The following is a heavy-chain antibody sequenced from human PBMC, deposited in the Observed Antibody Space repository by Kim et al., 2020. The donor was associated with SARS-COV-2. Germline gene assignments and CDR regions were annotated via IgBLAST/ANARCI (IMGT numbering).Heavy chain of an antibody. J-gene: IGHJ4*02. V-gene: IGHV4-34*01. CDR2: INHSGST. D-gene: IGHD3-3*01. CDR3: ARGWSPDY. CDR1: GGSFSGYY. Sequence: SETLSLTCAVYGGSFSGYYWSWIRQPPGKGLEWIEEINHSGSTNYNPSLKSRVTISVDTSKNQFSLKLSSVTAADTAVYYCARGWSPDYWGQGTLVTVSS.